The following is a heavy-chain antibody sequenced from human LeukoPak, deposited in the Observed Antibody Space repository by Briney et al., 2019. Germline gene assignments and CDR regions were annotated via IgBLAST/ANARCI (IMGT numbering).Heavy chain of an antibody. V-gene: IGHV3-30-3*01. CDR3: ASIYGMDV. CDR2: ISYDGSNK. Sequence: GGSLRLSCAASGVTFSSYWMSWVRQAPGKGLEWVAVISYDGSNKYYADSVKGRFTIPRDNSKNTLYLQMNSLRAEDTAVYYCASIYGMDVWGQGTTVTVSS. CDR1: GVTFSSYW. J-gene: IGHJ6*02.